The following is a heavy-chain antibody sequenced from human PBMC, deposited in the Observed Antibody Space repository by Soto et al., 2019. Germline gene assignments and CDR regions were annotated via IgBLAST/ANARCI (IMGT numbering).Heavy chain of an antibody. CDR1: GGSISSYY. Sequence: SETLSLTCTVSGGSISSYYWSWIRQPPGKGLEWIGYIYYSGSTDYNPSLKSRVTISVDTSKNQFSLKLSSVTAADTAVYYCARVPTTVVNGAFDIWGQGTMVTVSS. CDR3: ARVPTTVVNGAFDI. J-gene: IGHJ3*02. CDR2: IYYSGST. V-gene: IGHV4-59*01. D-gene: IGHD4-17*01.